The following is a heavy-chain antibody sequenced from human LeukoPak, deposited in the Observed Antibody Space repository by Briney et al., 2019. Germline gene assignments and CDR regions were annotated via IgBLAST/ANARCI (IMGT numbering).Heavy chain of an antibody. V-gene: IGHV5-51*01. J-gene: IGHJ5*02. CDR3: VKSPACSSGTCYPNWFDP. Sequence: GESLKISCKGSGYSFTNNWIGWVRQMPGKGLEWIGLTYPGDANTRYSQSFQGQVTISADKSISSAYLQWSNLKASDTAMYYCVKSPACSSGTCYPNWFDPWGQGTLVTVSS. CDR2: TYPGDANT. D-gene: IGHD2-15*01. CDR1: GYSFTNNW.